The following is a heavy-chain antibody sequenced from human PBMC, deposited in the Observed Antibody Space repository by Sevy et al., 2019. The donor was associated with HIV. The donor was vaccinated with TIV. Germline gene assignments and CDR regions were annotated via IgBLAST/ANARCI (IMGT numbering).Heavy chain of an antibody. CDR2: INPNSGGT. Sequence: ASVKVSCKASGYTFTGYYMHWVRQAPGQGLEWMGWINPNSGGTNYAQKFQGRVTMTRDTSISPAYMELSRLRSDDTAVYYCAVSAAAAYYYYMDVWGKGTTVTVSS. CDR3: AVSAAAAYYYYMDV. CDR1: GYTFTGYY. V-gene: IGHV1-2*02. J-gene: IGHJ6*03. D-gene: IGHD6-25*01.